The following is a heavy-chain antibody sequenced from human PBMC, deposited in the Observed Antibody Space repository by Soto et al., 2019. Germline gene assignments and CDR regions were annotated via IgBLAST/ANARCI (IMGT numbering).Heavy chain of an antibody. V-gene: IGHV4-30-4*01. CDR1: GGSISSGDYY. D-gene: IGHD4-17*01. Sequence: SETLSLTCTVSGGSISSGDYYWSWIRQPPGMGLEWIGYIYYGGSTYYNPSLRSRVTISVDTSKNKFSLRLSSVTAADTAVYYCARDRSYGDQYYFDSWGQGTLVTSPQ. CDR2: IYYGGST. CDR3: ARDRSYGDQYYFDS. J-gene: IGHJ4*02.